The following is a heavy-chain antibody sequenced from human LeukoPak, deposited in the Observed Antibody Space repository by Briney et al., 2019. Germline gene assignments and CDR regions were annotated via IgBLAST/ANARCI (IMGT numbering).Heavy chain of an antibody. D-gene: IGHD6-13*01. CDR2: IYYSGST. Sequence: SETLSLTCTVSGGSISSYYWSWIRQPPGKGLEWIGYIYYSGSTNYNPSLKSRVTISVDTSKNQFSLKLSSVTAADTAVYYCARQGIAAAGVKVWGQGTMVTVSS. J-gene: IGHJ3*01. CDR1: GGSISSYY. CDR3: ARQGIAAAGVKV. V-gene: IGHV4-59*01.